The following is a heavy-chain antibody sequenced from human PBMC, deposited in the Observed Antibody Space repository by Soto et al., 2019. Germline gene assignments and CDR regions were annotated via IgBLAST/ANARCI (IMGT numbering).Heavy chain of an antibody. D-gene: IGHD3-3*01. J-gene: IGHJ6*02. CDR1: GFTFSNYW. Sequence: PGGSLRLSCAASGFTFSNYWMHWVRQVPGRGLVWVSSISSSSSYIYYADSVKGRFTISRDNAKNSLYLQMNSLRAEDTAVYYCARVERFLEWLLYRSHGMDVWGQGTTVTVSS. CDR2: ISSSSSYI. V-gene: IGHV3-21*01. CDR3: ARVERFLEWLLYRSHGMDV.